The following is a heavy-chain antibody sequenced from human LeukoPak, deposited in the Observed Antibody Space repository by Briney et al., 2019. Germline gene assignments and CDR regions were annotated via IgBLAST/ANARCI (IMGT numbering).Heavy chain of an antibody. Sequence: ASVKVSCKASGYTFTSNGISWVRQAPGQGLEWMGWISAYNGNTNYAQKLEGRVTMTTDTSTSTAYMELRSLRSDDTAVYYCARERDYYGSGSIFDYWGQGTLVTVSS. CDR1: GYTFTSNG. D-gene: IGHD3-10*01. CDR2: ISAYNGNT. CDR3: ARERDYYGSGSIFDY. J-gene: IGHJ4*02. V-gene: IGHV1-18*01.